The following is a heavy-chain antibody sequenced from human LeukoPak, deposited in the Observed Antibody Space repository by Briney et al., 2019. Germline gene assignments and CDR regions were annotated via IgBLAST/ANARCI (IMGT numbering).Heavy chain of an antibody. V-gene: IGHV4-59*08. Sequence: SETLSLTCTVSGGSISSYYWSWIRQPPGKGLEWIGYIYYSGSTNYNPSLKSRVTISVDTSKNQFSLKLISVTAADTAVYYCARQVEMALDYYYYGMDVWGQGTTVTVSS. D-gene: IGHD5-24*01. J-gene: IGHJ6*02. CDR1: GGSISSYY. CDR2: IYYSGST. CDR3: ARQVEMALDYYYYGMDV.